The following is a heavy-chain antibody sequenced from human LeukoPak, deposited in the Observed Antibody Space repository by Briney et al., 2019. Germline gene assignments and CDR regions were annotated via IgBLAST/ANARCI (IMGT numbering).Heavy chain of an antibody. CDR2: ISSSGSTI. J-gene: IGHJ6*02. D-gene: IGHD3-9*01. Sequence: GRSLRLSCAASGFTFSSYEMNWVRQAPGKGLEWVSYISSSGSTIYYADSVKGRFTISRDNAKNSLYLQMNSLRAEDTAVYYCARWGLYFDWLGNYYYYYGMDVWGQGTTVTVSS. V-gene: IGHV3-48*03. CDR1: GFTFSSYE. CDR3: ARWGLYFDWLGNYYYYYGMDV.